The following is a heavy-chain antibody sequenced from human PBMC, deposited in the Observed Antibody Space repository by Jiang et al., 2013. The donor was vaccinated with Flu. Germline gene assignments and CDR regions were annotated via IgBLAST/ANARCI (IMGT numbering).Heavy chain of an antibody. D-gene: IGHD3-3*01. CDR2: ISSSGSTI. Sequence: YISSSGSTIYYADSVKGRFTISRDNAKNSLYLQMNSLRAEDTAVYYCARAGYYDFWSGSSTVHWGQGTLVTVSS. J-gene: IGHJ4*02. V-gene: IGHV3-11*01. CDR3: ARAGYYDFWSGSSTVH.